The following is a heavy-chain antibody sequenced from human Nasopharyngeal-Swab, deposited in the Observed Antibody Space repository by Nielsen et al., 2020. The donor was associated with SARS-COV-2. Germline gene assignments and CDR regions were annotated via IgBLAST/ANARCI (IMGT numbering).Heavy chain of an antibody. CDR1: GFTFSSYS. J-gene: IGHJ6*02. Sequence: GESLKISCAASGFTFSSYSMNWVRQAPGKGLEWVSSISSSSSYIYYADSVKGRFTISRDNAKNSLYLQMNSLRAEDTAVYYCARAYYDFWSGYYLYYYYGMDVWGQGTTVTVSS. D-gene: IGHD3-3*01. CDR2: ISSSSSYI. CDR3: ARAYYDFWSGYYLYYYYGMDV. V-gene: IGHV3-21*01.